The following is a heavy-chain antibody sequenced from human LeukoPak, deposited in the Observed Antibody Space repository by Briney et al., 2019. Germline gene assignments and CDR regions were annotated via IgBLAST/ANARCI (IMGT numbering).Heavy chain of an antibody. CDR1: GFTFNNYA. CDR3: ARIATVGDEPDCYYYYMDV. J-gene: IGHJ6*03. V-gene: IGHV3-33*01. Sequence: PGRSLRLSCAASGFTFNNYAMHWVRQAPGKGLEWVALIWSNGNNKFYADSVKGRYTISRDNSKNTLYLQMNSLRADDTAVYYCARIATVGDEPDCYYYYMDVWGKGTTVTVSS. D-gene: IGHD1-26*01. CDR2: IWSNGNNK.